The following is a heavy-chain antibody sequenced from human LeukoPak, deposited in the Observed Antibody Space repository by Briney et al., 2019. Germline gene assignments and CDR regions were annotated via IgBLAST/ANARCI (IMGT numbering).Heavy chain of an antibody. CDR3: AKGPYGH. D-gene: IGHD4-17*01. J-gene: IGHJ1*01. CDR2: ISYDGSNK. CDR1: GFTFSSYA. Sequence: GGSLRLSCAASGFTFSSYAMHWVRQAPGRGLEWVAVISYDGSNKYYADSVKGRFTISRDNSKNTLYLQMNSLRAEDTAVYYCAKGPYGHWGQGTLVTVSS. V-gene: IGHV3-30*04.